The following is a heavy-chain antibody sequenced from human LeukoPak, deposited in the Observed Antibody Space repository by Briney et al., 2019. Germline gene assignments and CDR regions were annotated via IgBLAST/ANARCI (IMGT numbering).Heavy chain of an antibody. CDR1: GYSFTSYW. D-gene: IGHD5-12*01. CDR2: IYPGDSDT. CDR3: ARSTMMRIGYDFGHAFDI. Sequence: GESLKISCKGSGYSFTSYWIGWVRQMPGKGLEWMGIIYPGDSDTRYSPSFQGQVTISADKSIRTASLQWSSLKASDTAMYYCARSTMMRIGYDFGHAFDIWGQGTMVTVSS. J-gene: IGHJ3*02. V-gene: IGHV5-51*01.